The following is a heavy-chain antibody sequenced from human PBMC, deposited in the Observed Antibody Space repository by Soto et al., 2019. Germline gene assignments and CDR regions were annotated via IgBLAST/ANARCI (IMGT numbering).Heavy chain of an antibody. CDR2: IVPSLDTT. CDR3: ARGKGMEENYYYYGLDI. J-gene: IGHJ6*02. CDR1: GGTFSSSG. D-gene: IGHD1-1*01. Sequence: SVKVSCKASGGTFSSSGFSWVRQAPGQGLEWMGMIVPSLDTTNYAQKFQDRVTITRDTSASTAYMELSSLRSEDTAVYYCARGKGMEENYYYYGLDIWGQGTTVTVSS. V-gene: IGHV1-69*04.